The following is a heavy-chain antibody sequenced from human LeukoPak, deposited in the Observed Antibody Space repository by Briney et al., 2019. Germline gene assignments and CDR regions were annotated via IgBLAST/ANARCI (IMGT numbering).Heavy chain of an antibody. CDR1: GFSSSNYG. CDR3: AKDHYDSSGYFFRSTKERSI. D-gene: IGHD3-22*01. Sequence: SLRLSCAPSGFSSSNYGMHCVRHAPGEGLGWVAVISYDGTNKYFLDSVRGRFIISRDNSKNTLYLQMNSQRAEDTAVYYCAKDHYDSSGYFFRSTKERSIWGQGTLVTVSS. CDR2: ISYDGTNK. V-gene: IGHV3-30*19. J-gene: IGHJ4*02.